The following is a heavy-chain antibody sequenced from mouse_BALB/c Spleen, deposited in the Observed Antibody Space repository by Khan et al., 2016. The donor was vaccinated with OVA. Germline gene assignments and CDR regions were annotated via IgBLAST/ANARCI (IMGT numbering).Heavy chain of an antibody. CDR2: IYPSDSYT. V-gene: IGHV1-69*02. D-gene: IGHD2-14*01. J-gene: IGHJ4*01. Sequence: VQLQQPGAELVRPGASVKLSCKASGYTFTSYWINWVKQRPGQGLEWIGNIYPSDSYTNYNQKFKDKATLTVDNSSSTAYMQLSSPTSEDSAIYYCTREVRLHYSAMDYWGQGTSVTVSS. CDR3: TREVRLHYSAMDY. CDR1: GYTFTSYW.